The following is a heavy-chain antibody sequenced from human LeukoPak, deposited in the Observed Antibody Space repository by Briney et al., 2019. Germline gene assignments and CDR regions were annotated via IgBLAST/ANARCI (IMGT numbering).Heavy chain of an antibody. CDR2: INPNSGGI. Sequence: ASETVSRKSSGYTCTGYYMHWVRQAPGHGLEWLGWINPNSGGINYAQKSQGRVTMTRDTSISTAYMELSRLRSDDTAVYYCAREPLYSNNWFDPWGQGTLVTVSS. CDR1: GYTCTGYY. D-gene: IGHD4-11*01. V-gene: IGHV1-2*02. J-gene: IGHJ5*02. CDR3: AREPLYSNNWFDP.